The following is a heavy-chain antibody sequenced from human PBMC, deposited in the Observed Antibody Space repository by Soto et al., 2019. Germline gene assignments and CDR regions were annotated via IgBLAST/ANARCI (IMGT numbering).Heavy chain of an antibody. CDR3: ARHVHNQGYEYYFDP. J-gene: IGHJ4*02. CDR1: GGSISSSPYA. V-gene: IGHV4-39*01. Sequence: SETLSLTCNASGGSISSSPYAWGWIRQSPGKGLEWIGTIDYSGTIYYNPSLKSRITISVDTSKNQISLRLSSVTAADTAVYYCARHVHNQGYEYYFDPWGQGTLVTVSS. D-gene: IGHD3-3*01. CDR2: IDYSGTI.